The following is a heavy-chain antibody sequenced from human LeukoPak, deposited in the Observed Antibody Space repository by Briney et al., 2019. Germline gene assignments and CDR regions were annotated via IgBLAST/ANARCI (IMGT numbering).Heavy chain of an antibody. CDR3: TTYCSSTSCYLGGYMDV. V-gene: IGHV3-33*01. CDR2: IWYDGSNK. CDR1: GFTFSSYG. J-gene: IGHJ6*03. Sequence: GRSLRLSCAASGFTFSSYGMHWVRQAPGKGLEWVAVIWYDGSNKYYADSVKGRFTISRDNSKNTLYLQMNSLRAEDTAVYYCTTYCSSTSCYLGGYMDVWGKGTTVTVSS. D-gene: IGHD2-2*01.